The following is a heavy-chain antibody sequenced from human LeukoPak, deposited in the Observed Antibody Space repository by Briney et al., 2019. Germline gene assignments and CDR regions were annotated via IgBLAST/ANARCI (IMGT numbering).Heavy chain of an antibody. D-gene: IGHD3-16*01. CDR2: INGDGSNS. V-gene: IGHV3-74*01. J-gene: IGHJ4*02. Sequence: GSLRLSCVASGFAFTTYWMHWVRQAPGKGLVWVSRINGDGSNSNYADSVKGRFTISRDNARNTLYLQMNGLRAEDTALYYCARTSPTSHFDFWGQGTLVTVSS. CDR1: GFAFTTYW. CDR3: ARTSPTSHFDF.